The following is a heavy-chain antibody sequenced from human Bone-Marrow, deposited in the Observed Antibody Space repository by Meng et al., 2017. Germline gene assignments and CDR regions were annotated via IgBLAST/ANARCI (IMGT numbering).Heavy chain of an antibody. V-gene: IGHV3-11*01. CDR2: ISSSGSTI. CDR3: AREQLWYTDYFDY. J-gene: IGHJ4*02. CDR1: GFTFSDYY. D-gene: IGHD5-18*01. Sequence: GGSLRLSCAASGFTFSDYYMSWIRQAPGKGLEWVSYISSSGSTIYYADSVKGRFTIPRDNAKNSLYLQMNSLRAEDTAVYYCAREQLWYTDYFDYWGQGTLVTVSS.